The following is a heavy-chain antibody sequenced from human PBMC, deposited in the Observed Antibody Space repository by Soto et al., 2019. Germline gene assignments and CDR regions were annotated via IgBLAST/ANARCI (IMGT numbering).Heavy chain of an antibody. CDR2: ISYDGSNK. J-gene: IGHJ4*02. D-gene: IGHD3-22*01. CDR3: AKVPGGDSRDDY. V-gene: IGHV3-30*18. Sequence: QVQLVESGGGVVQPGRSLRLSCAASGFTFSSYGMHWVRQAPGKGLEWVAVISYDGSNKYYADSVKGRFTISRDNSKNRLYLQMNSLRAGDTAVYYWAKVPGGDSRDDYGGQGPLVTVS. CDR1: GFTFSSYG.